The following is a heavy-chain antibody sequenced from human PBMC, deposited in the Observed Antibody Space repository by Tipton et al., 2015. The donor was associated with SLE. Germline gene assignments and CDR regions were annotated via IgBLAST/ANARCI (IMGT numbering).Heavy chain of an antibody. Sequence: QLVQSGAEVKKPGASVKVSCKASGYTFTSFDINWVRQATGQGLEWMGRMNPNSGNTAYAQKFQGRVTMTRDTSISTAYMELSSLRSEDTAVYYCARAPPQLGFDYWGQGTLVTVSS. J-gene: IGHJ4*02. CDR3: ARAPPQLGFDY. CDR2: MNPNSGNT. D-gene: IGHD5-24*01. V-gene: IGHV1-8*01. CDR1: GYTFTSFD.